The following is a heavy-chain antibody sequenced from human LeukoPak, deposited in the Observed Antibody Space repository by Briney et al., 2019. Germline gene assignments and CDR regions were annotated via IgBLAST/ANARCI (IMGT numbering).Heavy chain of an antibody. CDR2: ISAYNGNT. CDR3: ARGGGRTGTRENDF. D-gene: IGHD7-27*01. Sequence: ASVKVSCKASGYPFTIYGFTWVRQAPGQGLEWMGWISAYNGNTNYAQKLQGRVTMTIDTSTSTGYTEPRSLRSDDTAVYYCARGGGRTGTRENDFWGQGTLVTVSS. CDR1: GYPFTIYG. V-gene: IGHV1-18*01. J-gene: IGHJ4*02.